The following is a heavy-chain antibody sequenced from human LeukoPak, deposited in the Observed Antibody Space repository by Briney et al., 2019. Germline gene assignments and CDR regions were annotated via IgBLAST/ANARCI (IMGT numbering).Heavy chain of an antibody. Sequence: SETLSLTCTVSGGSISSGGYYWSWIRQHRGKGLEWIGCIYYSGSTYYNPSLKSRVTISVDTSKNQFSLKLSSVTAADTAVYYCARDRHIGYFDYWGQGTLVTVSS. J-gene: IGHJ4*02. CDR1: GGSISSGGYY. V-gene: IGHV4-31*03. CDR3: ARDRHIGYFDY. CDR2: IYYSGST.